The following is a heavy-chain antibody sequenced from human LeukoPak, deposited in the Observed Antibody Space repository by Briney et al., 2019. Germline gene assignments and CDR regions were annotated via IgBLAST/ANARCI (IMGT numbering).Heavy chain of an antibody. D-gene: IGHD6-13*01. J-gene: IGHJ3*02. CDR1: GFTFTDYW. CDR2: MKGDGTKK. CDR3: ARDTSPYIGTVWSDAFDI. V-gene: IGHV3-7*01. Sequence: GGSLRLSCAVSGFTFTDYWMTWARQAPGKGLEWVANMKGDGTKKNYVDSVKGRFAISGDSATNAVYLQLTSLRADDTAVYYCARDTSPYIGTVWSDAFDIWGQGTMVTVSS.